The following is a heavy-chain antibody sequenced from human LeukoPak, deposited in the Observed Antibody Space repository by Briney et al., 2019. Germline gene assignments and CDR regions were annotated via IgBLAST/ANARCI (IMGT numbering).Heavy chain of an antibody. V-gene: IGHV3-30*02. D-gene: IGHD3-22*01. J-gene: IGHJ3*02. CDR1: GFTFSSYG. Sequence: GGSLRLSCAASGFTFSSYGMHWVRQAPGKGLEWVAFIRYDGSNKYYADSVKGRFTISRDNSKNTLYLQMNSLRAEDTAVYYCATVVDHAFDIWGQGTMVTVSS. CDR2: IRYDGSNK. CDR3: ATVVDHAFDI.